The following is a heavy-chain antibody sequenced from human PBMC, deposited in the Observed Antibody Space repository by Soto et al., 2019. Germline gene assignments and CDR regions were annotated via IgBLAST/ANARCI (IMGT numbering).Heavy chain of an antibody. D-gene: IGHD3-10*01. CDR3: ARLRGSGGYSAYYFDS. V-gene: IGHV4-31*03. CDR1: GSINSGGYY. J-gene: IGHJ4*02. Sequence: QVHLQESGPGLERPSQTLSLTCSVSGSINSGGYYWSWVRQHPVKGLEWIGYIHYSGSTWYNPSLKSRIRTSVDTSKDQFSLKLSSVTVADTAVYYCARLRGSGGYSAYYFDSWGQGMLVIVSS. CDR2: IHYSGST.